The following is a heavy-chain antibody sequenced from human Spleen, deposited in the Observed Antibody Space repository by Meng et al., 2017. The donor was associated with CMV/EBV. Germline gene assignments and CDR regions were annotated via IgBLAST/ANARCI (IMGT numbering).Heavy chain of an antibody. CDR3: ARFWAGCSGGSCYITETFDY. V-gene: IGHV3-74*01. CDR2: IHRDGSST. D-gene: IGHD2-15*01. Sequence: GESLKISCAVSGFTFSSYWMHWVRQAPGKGLVWVSRIHRDGSSTSYADSVKGRFTISRDNAKNSLYLQMNSLRAEDTAVYYCARFWAGCSGGSCYITETFDYWGQGTLVTVSS. J-gene: IGHJ4*02. CDR1: GFTFSSYW.